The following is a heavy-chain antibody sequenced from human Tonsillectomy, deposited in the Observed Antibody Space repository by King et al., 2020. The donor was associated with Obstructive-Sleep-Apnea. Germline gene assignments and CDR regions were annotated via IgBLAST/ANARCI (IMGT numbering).Heavy chain of an antibody. CDR1: GHSFNSYW. J-gene: IGHJ4*02. V-gene: IGHV5-51*01. CDR3: ARRGVGATFSFYFDS. CDR2: IYPGDSDT. Sequence: VQLVESGAEVKKPGESLKISCKGSGHSFNSYWIAWVRQMPGKGLEWMGIIYPGDSDTRYSPSFQGHVTMSADESISTAYLQWSTLKPSDTAIYYCARRGVGATFSFYFDSWGQGTLVTVSS. D-gene: IGHD1-26*01.